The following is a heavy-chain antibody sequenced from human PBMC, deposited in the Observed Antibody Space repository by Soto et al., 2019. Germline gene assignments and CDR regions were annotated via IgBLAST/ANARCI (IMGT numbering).Heavy chain of an antibody. J-gene: IGHJ4*02. CDR2: IIPIFGTA. D-gene: IGHD6-19*01. CDR3: ARVHIAVAGSTSYFFDY. CDR1: GGTFSSYA. Sequence: QVQLVQSGAEVKKPGSSVKVSCKASGGTFSSYAISWVRQATGQGREWMGVIIPIFGTANYAQKFQGRVTMTADESTRTAYMELSSLRSEDTAVSYCARVHIAVAGSTSYFFDYWGQGTLVTVSS. V-gene: IGHV1-69*01.